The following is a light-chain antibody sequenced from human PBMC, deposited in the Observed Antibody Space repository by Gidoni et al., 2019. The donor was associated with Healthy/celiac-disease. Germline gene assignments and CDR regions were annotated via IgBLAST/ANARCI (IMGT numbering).Light chain of an antibody. CDR1: QDISNY. Sequence: DIQMTQSPSSLSASVGDRVTITCQASQDISNYLTWYQQKPGKVPKLLIYAASNLQTGVPSRFSGSGSGTDFTLTISSLQPEDIATYYCQQYDNAPLTFGGGTQLEIK. CDR3: QQYDNAPLT. CDR2: AAS. J-gene: IGKJ4*01. V-gene: IGKV1-33*01.